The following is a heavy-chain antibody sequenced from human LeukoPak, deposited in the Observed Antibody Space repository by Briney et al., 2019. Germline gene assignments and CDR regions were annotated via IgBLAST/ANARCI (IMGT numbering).Heavy chain of an antibody. CDR1: GFTLSDYA. V-gene: IGHV3-23*01. J-gene: IGHJ6*02. D-gene: IGHD6-19*01. CDR2: ISGGGYDS. CDR3: AKDHWQWLAYYYYGMDV. Sequence: GGSLRLSCAASGFTLSDYAMSWVRQAPEKGLEWVSSISGGGYDSDYADSVKGRFTISRDTSKNTLYLQMNSLRAEDTAVYYCAKDHWQWLAYYYYGMDVWGQGTTVTVSS.